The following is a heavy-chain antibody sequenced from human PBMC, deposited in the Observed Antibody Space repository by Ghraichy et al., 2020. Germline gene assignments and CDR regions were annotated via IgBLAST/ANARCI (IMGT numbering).Heavy chain of an antibody. V-gene: IGHV4-59*01. Sequence: SETLSLTCTVSGGSISSYYWSWIRQPPGKGLEWIGYIYYSGSTNYNPSLKSRVTISVDTSKNQFSLKLSSVTAADTAVYYCARGGGYRYGSFFFGGWGQGTLVTVSS. J-gene: IGHJ4*02. D-gene: IGHD5-18*01. CDR2: IYYSGST. CDR1: GGSISSYY. CDR3: ARGGGYRYGSFFFGG.